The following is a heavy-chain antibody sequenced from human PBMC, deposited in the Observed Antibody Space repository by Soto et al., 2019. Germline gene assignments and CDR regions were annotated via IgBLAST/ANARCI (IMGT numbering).Heavy chain of an antibody. D-gene: IGHD6-19*01. CDR2: INSDGSST. CDR3: ARLLAVAGTNY. V-gene: IGHV3-74*01. Sequence: EVQLVESGGGLVQPGGSLRLSCAASGFTFSSYWMHWVRQPPGKGLVWVSRINSDGSSTSYTDSVKGRFTISRDNAKNTLYLQMNSLRAEDTAVYYCARLLAVAGTNYWGQGTLVTVSS. CDR1: GFTFSSYW. J-gene: IGHJ4*02.